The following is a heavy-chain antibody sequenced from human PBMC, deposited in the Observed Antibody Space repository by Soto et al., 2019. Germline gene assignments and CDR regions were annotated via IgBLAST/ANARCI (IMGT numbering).Heavy chain of an antibody. V-gene: IGHV3-74*01. CDR2: IVSDGSTT. J-gene: IGHJ3*02. CDR3: ARAKGNSGAFDI. D-gene: IGHD4-4*01. Sequence: EVQLVESGGGSVQPGGSLRLSCAASGFTFSTYWMYWVRQAPGKGLVWVSRIVSDGSTTNYADSVKGRFTISRDNAKNTLYLQMNSLRAEDTAVYYCARAKGNSGAFDIWGQGTMVTVSS. CDR1: GFTFSTYW.